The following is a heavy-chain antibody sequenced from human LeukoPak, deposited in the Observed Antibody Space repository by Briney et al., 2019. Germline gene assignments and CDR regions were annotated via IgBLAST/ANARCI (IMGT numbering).Heavy chain of an antibody. D-gene: IGHD1-14*01. Sequence: ASETLSLTCTVSGGSISSGGYYWSWIRQHPGKGLEWIGYIYYSGSTYYNPSLKNRVTISVDTSKNQFSLKLSSVTAADTAVYYCANSGSQQIDYWGQGTLVTVSS. V-gene: IGHV4-31*03. CDR2: IYYSGST. J-gene: IGHJ4*02. CDR3: ANSGSQQIDY. CDR1: GGSISSGGYY.